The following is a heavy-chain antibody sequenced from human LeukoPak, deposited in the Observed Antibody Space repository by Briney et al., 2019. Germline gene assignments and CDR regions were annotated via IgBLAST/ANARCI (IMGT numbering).Heavy chain of an antibody. V-gene: IGHV4-59*12. CDR3: ARGQYYYGSGSYYSFDY. D-gene: IGHD3-10*01. J-gene: IGHJ4*02. Sequence: PSETLSLTCTVSGGSISSYYWSWIRQPPGKGPEWIGYIYYSGSTNYNPSLKSRVTISVDTSKNQFSLKLSSVTAADTAVYYCARGQYYYGSGSYYSFDYWGQGTLVTVSS. CDR1: GGSISSYY. CDR2: IYYSGST.